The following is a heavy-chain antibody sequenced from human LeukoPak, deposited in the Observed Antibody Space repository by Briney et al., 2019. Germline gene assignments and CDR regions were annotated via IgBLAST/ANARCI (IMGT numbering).Heavy chain of an antibody. D-gene: IGHD2-8*01. V-gene: IGHV1-18*01. CDR3: ARDEAGFGTTPLDY. CDR1: GYTFTNYG. Sequence: ASVKVSCKASGYTFTNYGITWVRQAPGLGLQCMGGISTYNGNTHYAQRFQGRVTMTTDTSTSTVYMELRSLRSDDTAVYYCARDEAGFGTTPLDYWGQGTLVTVSS. CDR2: ISTYNGNT. J-gene: IGHJ4*02.